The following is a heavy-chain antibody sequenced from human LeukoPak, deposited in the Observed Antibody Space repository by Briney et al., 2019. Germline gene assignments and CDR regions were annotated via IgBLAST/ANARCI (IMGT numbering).Heavy chain of an antibody. V-gene: IGHV4-34*01. CDR2: INHSGRV. J-gene: IGHJ4*02. CDR1: GESFSYNY. CDR3: ARGLGPMSPSLDY. D-gene: IGHD3-22*01. Sequence: PSDTLSLTCAVSGESFSYNYWTWVRQPPGKGLEWIGDINHSGRVNYRPSLKSRVTISVDTSKSQFSLKLSAVTAADTAVYYCARGLGPMSPSLDYWGQGSLVTVPS.